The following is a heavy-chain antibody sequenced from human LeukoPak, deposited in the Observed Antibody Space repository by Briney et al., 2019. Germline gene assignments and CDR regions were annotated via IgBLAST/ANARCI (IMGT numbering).Heavy chain of an antibody. V-gene: IGHV1-58*01. J-gene: IGHJ6*02. CDR1: GFTFTSSA. D-gene: IGHD1-26*01. CDR3: AGGGSGSWGMDV. CDR2: MVVGSGNT. Sequence: SVKVSCKASGFTFTSSAVQWVRQAGGRRLEWIGWMVVGSGNTNYTKKCQERVTITRDMSTSTAYMELSSLRSEDTAVYYCAGGGSGSWGMDVWGQGTTVTVSS.